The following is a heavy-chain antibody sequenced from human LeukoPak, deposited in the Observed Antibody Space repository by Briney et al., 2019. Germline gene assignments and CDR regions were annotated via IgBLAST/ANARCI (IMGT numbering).Heavy chain of an antibody. V-gene: IGHV3-43*02. CDR3: AKVGSSGWYSLPMHYDY. J-gene: IGHJ4*02. Sequence: VGSLRLSCAASEFTFDDYAMHWVRQAPGKGLEWVSLISGDGGSTYYADSVKGRFTISRDNSKNSLYLQMNSLRTEDTALYYCAKVGSSGWYSLPMHYDYWGQGTLVTVSS. CDR2: ISGDGGST. CDR1: EFTFDDYA. D-gene: IGHD6-19*01.